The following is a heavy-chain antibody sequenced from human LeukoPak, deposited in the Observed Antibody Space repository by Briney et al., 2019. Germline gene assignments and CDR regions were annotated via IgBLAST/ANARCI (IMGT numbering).Heavy chain of an antibody. CDR3: ARDPVDGDYEDY. D-gene: IGHD4-17*01. J-gene: IGHJ4*02. CDR1: GGSISSYY. V-gene: IGHV4-59*01. CDR2: IYYSGST. Sequence: SETLSLTCTVSGGSISSYYWSWIRQPPGKGLEWIGYIYYSGSTNYNPSLKSRVTISVDTSKNQFSLKLSSVTAADTAVYYCARDPVDGDYEDYWGQGTLVTVSS.